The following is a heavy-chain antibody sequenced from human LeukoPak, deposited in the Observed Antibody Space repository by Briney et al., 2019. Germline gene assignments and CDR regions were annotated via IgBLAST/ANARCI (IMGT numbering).Heavy chain of an antibody. V-gene: IGHV3-30*18. J-gene: IGHJ4*02. Sequence: GGSLRLSCAASGLTFRRFGMHWVRQAPGKGLDWVALISHDGSQRYYTDSVRGRFTISRDNSTNTLYLQMDSLRAEDTAVYYCAKGQNRNGGALAYWGQGTLVTVSS. D-gene: IGHD3-16*01. CDR1: GLTFRRFG. CDR2: ISHDGSQR. CDR3: AKGQNRNGGALAY.